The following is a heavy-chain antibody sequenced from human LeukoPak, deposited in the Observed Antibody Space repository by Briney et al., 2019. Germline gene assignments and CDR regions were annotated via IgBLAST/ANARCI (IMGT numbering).Heavy chain of an antibody. V-gene: IGHV1-24*01. J-gene: IGHJ4*02. CDR3: ATRDPGRWDYFGY. CDR2: FDPEDGET. Sequence: ASVKVSCKVSGYTLTELSMHWVRQAPGKGLEWMGGFDPEDGETIYAQKFQGRVTMTEGTSTDTAYMELSSLRSEDTAVYYCATRDPGRWDYFGYWGQGNLVTGSS. CDR1: GYTLTELS. D-gene: IGHD1-26*01.